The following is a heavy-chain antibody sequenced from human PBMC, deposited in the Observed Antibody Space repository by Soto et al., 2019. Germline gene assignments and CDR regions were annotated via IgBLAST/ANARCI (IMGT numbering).Heavy chain of an antibody. V-gene: IGHV5-51*01. CDR2: IYPGDSDT. D-gene: IGHD6-19*01. Sequence: GESLKISCKGSGYSFTSYWIGWVRQMPGKGLEWMGIIYPGDSDTRYSPSFQGQVTISADKSISTAYLQWSSLKASDTAMYYCARQHPGIAVAGYYYYGMDVWGQGTTVTVSS. J-gene: IGHJ6*02. CDR3: ARQHPGIAVAGYYYYGMDV. CDR1: GYSFTSYW.